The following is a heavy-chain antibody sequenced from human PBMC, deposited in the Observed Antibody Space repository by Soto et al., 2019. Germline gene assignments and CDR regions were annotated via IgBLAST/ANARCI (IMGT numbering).Heavy chain of an antibody. J-gene: IGHJ6*03. CDR2: ISSNGGST. V-gene: IGHV3-64*01. Sequence: EVQLVESGGGLVQPGGSLRLSRAASGFTFSSYAMHWVRQAPGKGLEYVSAISSNGGSTYYANSVKGRFTISRDNSKNTLYLQMGSLRAEDMAVYYCAREGHYYDFWSGYFRDYYYYMDVWGKGTTVTVSS. D-gene: IGHD3-3*01. CDR3: AREGHYYDFWSGYFRDYYYYMDV. CDR1: GFTFSSYA.